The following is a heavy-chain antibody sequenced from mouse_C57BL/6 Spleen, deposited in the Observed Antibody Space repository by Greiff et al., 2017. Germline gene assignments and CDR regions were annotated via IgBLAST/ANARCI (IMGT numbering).Heavy chain of an antibody. CDR1: GYTFTSYW. D-gene: IGHD2-4*01. CDR3: AREGIYYDYDWFAY. V-gene: IGHV1-53*01. CDR2: INPSNGGT. Sequence: QVQLQQPGTELVKPGASVKLSCKASGYTFTSYWMHGVKQRPGQGLEWIGNINPSNGGTNYNEKFKSKATLTVDKSSSTAYMQLSSLTSEDSAVYYCAREGIYYDYDWFAYWGQGTLVTVSA. J-gene: IGHJ3*01.